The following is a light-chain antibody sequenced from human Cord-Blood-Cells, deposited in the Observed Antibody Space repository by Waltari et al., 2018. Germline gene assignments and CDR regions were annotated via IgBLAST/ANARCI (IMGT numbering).Light chain of an antibody. J-gene: IGKJ2*01. CDR3: QQSYSTPMYT. V-gene: IGKV1-39*01. CDR2: AVA. Sequence: DLQLTQYPSSLSVSVADRVTITCRASQSISSYSNWYQQKPGKAPKLLIYAVASLQSAVTSRFSGSGSGTDVTRSIRSRQPEDGATYYWQQSYSTPMYTFSQGTKLDIK. CDR1: QSISSY.